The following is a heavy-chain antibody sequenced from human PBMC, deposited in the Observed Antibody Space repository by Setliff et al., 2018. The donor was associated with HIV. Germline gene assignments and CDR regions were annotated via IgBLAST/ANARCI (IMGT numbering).Heavy chain of an antibody. J-gene: IGHJ4*02. Sequence: LSLTCAVSGYSISSGYYWGWIRQPPGKGLEWVSYISSSSSYTHYADSVKGRFTISRDNVKKSVFLHMNSLRAEDTAVYYCAREGIAAAGSYSYGFGQIDYWGQGTLVTVSS. CDR1: GYSISSGYY. V-gene: IGHV3-11*06. CDR3: AREGIAAAGSYSYGFGQIDY. D-gene: IGHD6-13*01. CDR2: ISSSSSYT.